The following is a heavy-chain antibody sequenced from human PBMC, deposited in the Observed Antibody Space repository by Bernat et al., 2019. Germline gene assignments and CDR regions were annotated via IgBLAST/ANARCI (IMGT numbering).Heavy chain of an antibody. V-gene: IGHV3-66*01. D-gene: IGHD6-13*01. CDR2: IYSGGST. J-gene: IGHJ6*02. CDR3: ARILTLAAAGTGLYYGMDV. CDR1: GFTVSSNY. Sequence: EVQLVESGGGVVQPGGSLRLSCAASGFTVSSNYMSWVRQAPGKGLEGVSVIYSGGSTYYADSGKGRFTISRDNSKNTLYLQMNSLRAEDTAVYYCARILTLAAAGTGLYYGMDVWGQGTTVTVSS.